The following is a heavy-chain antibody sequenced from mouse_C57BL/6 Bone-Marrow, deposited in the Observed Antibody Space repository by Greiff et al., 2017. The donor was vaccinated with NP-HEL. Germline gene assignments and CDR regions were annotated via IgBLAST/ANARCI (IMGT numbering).Heavy chain of an antibody. CDR3: AKDWNYFDY. V-gene: IGHV1-80*01. J-gene: IGHJ2*01. D-gene: IGHD4-1*01. Sequence: VQLQQSGAELVKPGASLKISCKASGYAFSSYWMYWVKQRPGKGLEWIGQLYHGDGGTNYNGTFKGRATLPADKSSSTVYMQLSSMTSEDCAVYFCAKDWNYFDYGGQGTTLTVSS. CDR1: GYAFSSYW. CDR2: LYHGDGGT.